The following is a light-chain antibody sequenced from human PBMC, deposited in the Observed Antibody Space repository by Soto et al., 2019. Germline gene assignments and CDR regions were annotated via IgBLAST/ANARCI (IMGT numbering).Light chain of an antibody. V-gene: IGLV1-44*01. J-gene: IGLJ1*01. CDR3: ARWDDSLNGPV. CDR2: TNT. Sequence: QSVLTQPPSASGTPGQRVTISRSGSSSNVGGNPVNWYQHVPTTAPKLLIYTNTQRPSGVPDRFSGSKSGTSASLAISGLQSEDEADYYCARWDDSLNGPVFGTGTKVTVL. CDR1: SSNVGGNP.